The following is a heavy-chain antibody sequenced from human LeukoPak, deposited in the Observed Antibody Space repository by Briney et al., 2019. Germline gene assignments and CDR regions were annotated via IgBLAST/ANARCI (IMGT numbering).Heavy chain of an antibody. CDR3: ARSEGGYSYGMIHY. CDR2: ISSSSSYI. CDR1: GGSFSGYY. D-gene: IGHD5-18*01. J-gene: IGHJ4*02. Sequence: ETLSLTCAVYGGSFSGYYWSWIRQPPGKGLEWVSSISSSSSYIYYADSVKGRFTISRDNAKNSLYLQMNSLRAEDTAVYYCARSEGGYSYGMIHYWGQGTLVTVSS. V-gene: IGHV3-21*01.